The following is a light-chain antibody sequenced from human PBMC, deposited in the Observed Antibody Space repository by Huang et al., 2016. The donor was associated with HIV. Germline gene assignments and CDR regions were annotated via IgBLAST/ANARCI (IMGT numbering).Light chain of an antibody. CDR2: AAS. V-gene: IGKV3D-15*01. CDR3: QQYNDLRST. Sequence: ETVMTQSPVNLSLSPGDRASLPCRSSQIVSSHLAWYHQKPCQAPSLLIYAASTRATGVPARFSGSGAGTDFTLTISSLEPEDSAVYYCQQYNDLRSTFGHGTRVEIK. J-gene: IGKJ3*01. CDR1: QIVSSH.